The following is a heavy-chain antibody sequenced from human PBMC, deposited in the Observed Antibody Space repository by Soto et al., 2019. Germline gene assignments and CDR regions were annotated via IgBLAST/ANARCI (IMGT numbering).Heavy chain of an antibody. Sequence: SETLSLTCTVSGGSISSGGYYWSWIRQHPGKGLEWIGYIYYSGSTYYNPPLKSRVTISVDTSKNQFSLKLSSVTAADTAVYYCARGGSYDTRGKDYWGQGTLVTVSS. J-gene: IGHJ4*02. CDR2: IYYSGST. D-gene: IGHD3-22*01. CDR1: GGSISSGGYY. V-gene: IGHV4-31*03. CDR3: ARGGSYDTRGKDY.